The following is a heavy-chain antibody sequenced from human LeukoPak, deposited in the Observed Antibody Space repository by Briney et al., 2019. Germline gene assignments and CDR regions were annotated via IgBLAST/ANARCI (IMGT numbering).Heavy chain of an antibody. Sequence: TASETLSLTCAVYGGSFSGYYWSWIRQPPGKGLEWIGEINHSGSTNYNPSLKSRVTISVDTSKNQFSLKLSSVTAADTAVFYCARCYFIATRLLWFAPWGQGSLVTVSS. J-gene: IGHJ5*02. CDR1: GGSFSGYY. CDR2: INHSGST. CDR3: ARCYFIATRLLWFAP. D-gene: IGHD6-6*01. V-gene: IGHV4-34*01.